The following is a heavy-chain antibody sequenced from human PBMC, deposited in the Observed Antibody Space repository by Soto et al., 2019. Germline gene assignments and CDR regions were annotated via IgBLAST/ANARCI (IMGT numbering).Heavy chain of an antibody. Sequence: GGSLRLSCAASGFTFDDYAMHWVRQAPGKGLEWVSGISWNSGSIGYADSVKGRFTISRDNAKNSLYLQMKSLRAEDTALYYSATLYDSTGYSIFDYWGQGTLVTVSS. D-gene: IGHD3-22*01. CDR3: ATLYDSTGYSIFDY. CDR2: ISWNSGSI. V-gene: IGHV3-9*01. CDR1: GFTFDDYA. J-gene: IGHJ4*02.